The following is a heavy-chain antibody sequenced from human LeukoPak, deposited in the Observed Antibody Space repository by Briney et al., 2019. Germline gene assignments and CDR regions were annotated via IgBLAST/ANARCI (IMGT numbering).Heavy chain of an antibody. V-gene: IGHV1-46*01. J-gene: IGHJ6*02. CDR1: GYTFTSYY. CDR3: ARGAVRGENYYGMDV. D-gene: IGHD3-10*01. Sequence: ASVKVSCKASGYTFTSYYMHWVRQAPGQGLEWMGIINPSGGSTSYAQKFQGRVTMTRDTSTSTVYMELSSLRSEDAAVYYCARGAVRGENYYGMDVWGQGTTVTVSS. CDR2: INPSGGST.